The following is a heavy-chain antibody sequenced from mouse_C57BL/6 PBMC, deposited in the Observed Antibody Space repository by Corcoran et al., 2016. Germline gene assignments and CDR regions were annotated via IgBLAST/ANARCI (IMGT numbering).Heavy chain of an antibody. CDR3: APYSNHYGGYFDV. Sequence: EAQLQQSGPVLVKPGASVKISCKASGYTFTDYYMNWVKQSHGKSLEWIGDINPNNGGTSYNQKFKGKATLTVDKYSSTAYMELRSLTSEDSAVYYWAPYSNHYGGYFDVWGTGTTVTVSS. V-gene: IGHV1-26*01. D-gene: IGHD2-5*01. CDR2: INPNNGGT. J-gene: IGHJ1*03. CDR1: GYTFTDYY.